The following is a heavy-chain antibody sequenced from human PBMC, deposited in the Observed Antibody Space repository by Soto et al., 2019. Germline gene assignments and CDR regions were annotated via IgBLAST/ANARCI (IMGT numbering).Heavy chain of an antibody. Sequence: GESLKISCKGSGYTFTAYWIGWVRQMPGKGLEWMGIIYPGGSDTRYSPSFQGQVTISAGKSISTAYLQWSSLKASDTAMFYCARGGYSGNSKDPFYIWGPGTMVTVSS. V-gene: IGHV5-51*01. CDR3: ARGGYSGNSKDPFYI. D-gene: IGHD6-25*01. CDR2: IYPGGSDT. J-gene: IGHJ3*02. CDR1: GYTFTAYW.